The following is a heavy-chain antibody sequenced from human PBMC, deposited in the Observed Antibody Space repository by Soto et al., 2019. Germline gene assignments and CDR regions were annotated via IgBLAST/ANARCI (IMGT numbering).Heavy chain of an antibody. Sequence: ASVKFSCKASGYTFTSYAMHWVRQAPGQRLEWMGWINAGNGNTKYSQKFQGRVTITRDTSASTAYMELSSLRSEDTAVYYCARSGFVYGMDVWGQGTTVTVSS. CDR2: INAGNGNT. D-gene: IGHD3-16*01. CDR3: ARSGFVYGMDV. V-gene: IGHV1-3*01. CDR1: GYTFTSYA. J-gene: IGHJ6*02.